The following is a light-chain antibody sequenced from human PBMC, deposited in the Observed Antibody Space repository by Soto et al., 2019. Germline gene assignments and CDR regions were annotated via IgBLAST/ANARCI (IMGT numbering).Light chain of an antibody. CDR1: QSVYSN. CDR2: HAS. Sequence: EIVMTQSPATLSVSPGERATLSCRASQSVYSNLAWYQQKPGQAPRLLIYHASTRATGIPARFSGGGSGTEFTLTISGLQSEDFAVYYCQQYTKWPLTFGGGTKVEIK. J-gene: IGKJ4*01. CDR3: QQYTKWPLT. V-gene: IGKV3-15*01.